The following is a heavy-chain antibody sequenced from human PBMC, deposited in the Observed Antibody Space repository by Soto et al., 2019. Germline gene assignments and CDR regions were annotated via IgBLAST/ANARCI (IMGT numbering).Heavy chain of an antibody. Sequence: GGSLRLSCAASGFTFNSYAMSWVRQAPGEGLEWVSGISGSGGTTYYADSVKGRFTISRDESENTLYLQMTSLRAEDTAVYYCAKRYSGSYYLPLDYWGQGTLVTVSS. D-gene: IGHD1-26*01. V-gene: IGHV3-23*01. CDR1: GFTFNSYA. J-gene: IGHJ4*02. CDR2: ISGSGGTT. CDR3: AKRYSGSYYLPLDY.